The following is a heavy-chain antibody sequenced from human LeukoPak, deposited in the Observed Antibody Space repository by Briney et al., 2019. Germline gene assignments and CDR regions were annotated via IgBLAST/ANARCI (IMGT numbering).Heavy chain of an antibody. D-gene: IGHD3-3*01. CDR3: ARDLRFYDY. J-gene: IGHJ4*02. CDR1: GFTFSSYW. CDR2: IKQDGSEK. V-gene: IGHV3-7*01. Sequence: GGSLRLSCAASGFTFSSYWMSWVRRAPGKGLEWVANIKQDGSEKYYVDSVKGRFTISRDNAKSPLYLQMNSLRAEDKAVYYCARDLRFYDYWGQGTLVTVSS.